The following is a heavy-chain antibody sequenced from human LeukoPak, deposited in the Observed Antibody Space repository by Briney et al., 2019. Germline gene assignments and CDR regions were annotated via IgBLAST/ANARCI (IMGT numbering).Heavy chain of an antibody. CDR3: ARNGPGYYYYGMDV. Sequence: SETLSLTCTVSGGSISSSSYYWGWIRQPPGKGLEWIGSIYYSGSTYYNPSLKSRVTISVDTSKNQFSLKLSSVTAADTAVYYCARNGPGYYYYGMDVWAKGPRSPSP. J-gene: IGHJ6*02. V-gene: IGHV4-39*07. CDR1: GGSISSSSYY. D-gene: IGHD1-14*01. CDR2: IYYSGST.